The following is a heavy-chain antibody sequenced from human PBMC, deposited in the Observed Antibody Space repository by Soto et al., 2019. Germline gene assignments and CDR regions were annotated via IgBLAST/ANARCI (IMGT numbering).Heavy chain of an antibody. V-gene: IGHV4-30-4*01. CDR2: IYYSGTT. CDR3: ASYIGSYLVQSYFDH. CDR1: GGSISSGQYY. J-gene: IGHJ4*02. D-gene: IGHD1-26*01. Sequence: PSETLSLTCTVSGGSISSGQYYWSWIRQPPGKGLEWIGYIYYSGTTYYNPSLKSRSTISKDTSKSQFSLKLSSVTAADTAVYYCASYIGSYLVQSYFDHWGQGTLVTVSS.